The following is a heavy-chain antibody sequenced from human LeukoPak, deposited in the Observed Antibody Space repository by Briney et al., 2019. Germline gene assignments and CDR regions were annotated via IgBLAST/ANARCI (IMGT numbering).Heavy chain of an antibody. CDR3: TRPDDYGDYG. J-gene: IGHJ4*02. Sequence: TGGSLRLSCAASGFTFSSYSMNWVRQAPGKGLEWVGRIRSKANSYATAYAASVKGRFTISRDDSKNTGYLQMNSLKTEDTAVYYCTRPDDYGDYGWGQGTLVTVSS. D-gene: IGHD4-17*01. V-gene: IGHV3-73*01. CDR1: GFTFSSYS. CDR2: IRSKANSYAT.